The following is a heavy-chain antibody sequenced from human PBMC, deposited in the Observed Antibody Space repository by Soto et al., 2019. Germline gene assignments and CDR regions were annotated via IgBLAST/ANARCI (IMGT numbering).Heavy chain of an antibody. Sequence: LGDALNISCKSSGYNFTSFFIDLVREMPGKGLEWLGKIDPTDSYTNYIPSFEGHVTISTDNSITTAYLQWSSLRASDTALYFCASVNTNWFDYWAQGTLVTVSS. CDR2: IDPTDSYT. CDR1: GYNFTSFF. CDR3: ASVNTNWFDY. V-gene: IGHV5-10-1*01. J-gene: IGHJ5*01.